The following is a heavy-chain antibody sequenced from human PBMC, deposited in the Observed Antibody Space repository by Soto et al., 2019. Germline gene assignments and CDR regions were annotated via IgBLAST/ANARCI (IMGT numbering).Heavy chain of an antibody. CDR2: IYHSGNP. CDR3: ARVAYGDYGGWFDH. J-gene: IGHJ5*02. Sequence: QLQLQESGSGLVKPSQTLSLTCAVSGDSIIIGGYSWSWIRQPPGKGLEWIGYIYHSGNPYYNPSRESRFTISVDTSKDQFSLKLNSVTAADTAVYYCARVAYGDYGGWFDHWGQGTLVTVSS. CDR1: GDSIIIGGYS. D-gene: IGHD4-17*01. V-gene: IGHV4-30-2*01.